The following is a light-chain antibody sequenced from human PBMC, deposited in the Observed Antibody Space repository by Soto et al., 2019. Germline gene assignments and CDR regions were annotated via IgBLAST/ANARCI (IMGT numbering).Light chain of an antibody. CDR2: GNS. Sequence: QSVLTQPPSVSGAPGQRVTISCTGSSSNIGAGYDVHWYQQLPGTAPKLLIYGNSNRPSGVPDRFSGSKSGTSASLAITGLQAEDGADYYCQSYDSSLRNVFGTGTKLTVL. V-gene: IGLV1-40*01. CDR3: QSYDSSLRNV. CDR1: SSNIGAGYD. J-gene: IGLJ1*01.